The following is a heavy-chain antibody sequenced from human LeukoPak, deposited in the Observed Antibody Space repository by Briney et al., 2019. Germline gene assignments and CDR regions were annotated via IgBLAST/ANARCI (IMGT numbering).Heavy chain of an antibody. CDR2: IYYSGST. V-gene: IGHV4-39*07. Sequence: SETLSLTCTVSGGSISSSSYYWGWIRQPPGKGLEWIGSIYYSGSTYYNPSLKSRVTISVDTSKNQFSLKLSSVTAADTAVYYCARSRDGDYATNWFDPWGQGTLVTVSS. D-gene: IGHD4-17*01. J-gene: IGHJ5*02. CDR3: ARSRDGDYATNWFDP. CDR1: GGSISSSSYY.